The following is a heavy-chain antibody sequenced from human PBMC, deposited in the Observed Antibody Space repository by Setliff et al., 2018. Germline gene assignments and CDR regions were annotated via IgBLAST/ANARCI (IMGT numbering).Heavy chain of an antibody. D-gene: IGHD2-21*01. Sequence: GASVKVSCKASGYSFSDSAVNWVRQTPGQGLEWMGWINPNSGGTNYAPEFQGRVTMTRDMSITTAYMELRSLRFDDTSLYYCVLYGPVLGIEWGQGTLVTVSS. CDR1: GYSFSDSA. CDR3: VLYGPVLGIE. V-gene: IGHV1-2*02. CDR2: INPNSGGT. J-gene: IGHJ4*02.